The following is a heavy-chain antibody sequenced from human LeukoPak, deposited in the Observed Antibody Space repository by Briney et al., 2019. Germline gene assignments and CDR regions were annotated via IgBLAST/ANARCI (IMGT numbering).Heavy chain of an antibody. J-gene: IGHJ5*02. CDR3: ARVGWFGESQNWFDP. V-gene: IGHV1-3*01. CDR1: GYTFTSYA. CDR2: INAGNGNT. D-gene: IGHD3-10*01. Sequence: GASVKVSCKASGYTFTSYAMHWVRQAPGQRLEWMGWINAGNGNTKYSQKFQGRVTITRDTSASTAYMELSSLRSEDTAVYYCARVGWFGESQNWFDPWGQGTLVTVSS.